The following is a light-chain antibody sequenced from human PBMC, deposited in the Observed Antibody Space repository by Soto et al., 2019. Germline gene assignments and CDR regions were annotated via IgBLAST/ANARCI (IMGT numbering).Light chain of an antibody. CDR3: QQRSNWPPT. Sequence: EIVLTQSPATLSLSPGERGTLACRARQSVSNHLAWYQQKPGQAPRLLIYGASNRATGIPARFSASGSGTDFTLTISSLEPEDFAVYYCQQRSNWPPTFGGGTKVEIK. CDR2: GAS. J-gene: IGKJ4*01. V-gene: IGKV3-11*01. CDR1: QSVSNH.